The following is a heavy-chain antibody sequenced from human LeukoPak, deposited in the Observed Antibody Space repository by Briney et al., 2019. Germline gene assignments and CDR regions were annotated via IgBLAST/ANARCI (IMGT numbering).Heavy chain of an antibody. CDR3: ARESSGWYSRRLFDY. Sequence: SETLSLTCTVSGGSISSYYWSWIRQPPGKGLEWIGYIYYSGSTNYNPSLKSRVTISVDTSKNQFSLKLSPVTAADTAVYYCARESSGWYSRRLFDYWGQGTLVTVSS. CDR1: GGSISSYY. D-gene: IGHD6-19*01. J-gene: IGHJ4*02. V-gene: IGHV4-59*01. CDR2: IYYSGST.